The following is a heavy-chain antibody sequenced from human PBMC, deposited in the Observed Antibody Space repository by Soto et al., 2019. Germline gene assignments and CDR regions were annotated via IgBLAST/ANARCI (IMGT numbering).Heavy chain of an antibody. Sequence: QVQLVQSGAELKKPGASVKVSCKASGYTFTSYAITWVRQAPGQGLEWMGWISGYNGDTKYAQKLQGRVTMTTDTSTATAYMELRSLRADDTAVYYYALDQGELELLDHWGQGTLVTVSS. V-gene: IGHV1-18*01. CDR2: ISGYNGDT. CDR3: ALDQGELELLDH. CDR1: GYTFTSYA. J-gene: IGHJ4*02. D-gene: IGHD1-7*01.